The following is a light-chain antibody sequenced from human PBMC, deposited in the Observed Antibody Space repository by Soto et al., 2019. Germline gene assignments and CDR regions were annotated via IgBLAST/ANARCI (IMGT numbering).Light chain of an antibody. CDR2: DAS. Sequence: DIQMTQSPASLSASVGDRVTITCRASQSIGTYLNWYQHKPGKAPKFLIYDASSLESGVPSRFSGSGSGTEFTLTISNLQPDDFATYFCQQYNNYPRTFGQGTKVEIK. CDR1: QSIGTY. V-gene: IGKV1-5*01. CDR3: QQYNNYPRT. J-gene: IGKJ1*01.